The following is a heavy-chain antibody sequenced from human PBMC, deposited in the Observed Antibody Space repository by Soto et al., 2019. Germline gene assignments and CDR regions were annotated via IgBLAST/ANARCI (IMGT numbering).Heavy chain of an antibody. CDR2: ISSSSSTI. J-gene: IGHJ5*02. CDR1: GFTFSSYS. D-gene: IGHD6-13*01. V-gene: IGHV3-48*01. Sequence: EVQLVESGGGLVQPGGSLRLSCAASGFTFSSYSMNWVRQAPGQGLEWVSYISSSSSTIYYADSVKGRFTISRDNAKNSLYLPMNSLRAEDTAVYYCARHPERIAQIGWYDPWGQGTLVTVSS. CDR3: ARHPERIAQIGWYDP.